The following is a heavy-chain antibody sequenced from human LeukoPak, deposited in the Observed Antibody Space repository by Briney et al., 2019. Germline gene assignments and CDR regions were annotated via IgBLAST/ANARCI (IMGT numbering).Heavy chain of an antibody. CDR3: ARGGYYTGRY. D-gene: IGHD3-3*01. CDR2: IYPGDSDT. CDR1: GGTFSSYA. J-gene: IGHJ4*02. V-gene: IGHV5-51*01. Sequence: KVSCKASGGTFSSYAISWVRQAPGQGLEWMGIIYPGDSDTRYSPSFQGQVTISADKSISTAYLQWSSLKASDTAMYYCARGGYYTGRYWGQGTLVTVSS.